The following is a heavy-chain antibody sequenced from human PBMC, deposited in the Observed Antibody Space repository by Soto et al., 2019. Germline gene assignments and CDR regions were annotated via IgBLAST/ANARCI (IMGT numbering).Heavy chain of an antibody. V-gene: IGHV5-51*01. CDR2: IYPSNYET. D-gene: IGHD3-22*01. CDR1: GYTFTSYW. Sequence: EVQLVQSGAEVKKPGESLKISCKASGYTFTSYWIGWVRQMPGKGLEWLGIIYPSNYETRFSPSFQGQVTLSADKYIFTAYLQWSSLKAADTAMYYCARQGYHYDTSSFGYWGQGTLVTVSP. J-gene: IGHJ4*02. CDR3: ARQGYHYDTSSFGY.